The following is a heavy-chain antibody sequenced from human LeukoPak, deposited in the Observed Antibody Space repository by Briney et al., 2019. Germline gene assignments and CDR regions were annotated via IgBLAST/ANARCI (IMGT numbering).Heavy chain of an antibody. D-gene: IGHD2-8*02. CDR3: TAELVK. J-gene: IGHJ4*02. CDR1: GYTFTDYA. V-gene: IGHV1-3*01. Sequence: GASVKVSCKASGYTFTDYALHWVRQAPGQRPEWMGWINPDNNSTKYSQNFQGRLFLTRDTTASKAYMELRGLKSQDTAIYFCTAELVKWGQGTLDTVSP. CDR2: INPDNNST.